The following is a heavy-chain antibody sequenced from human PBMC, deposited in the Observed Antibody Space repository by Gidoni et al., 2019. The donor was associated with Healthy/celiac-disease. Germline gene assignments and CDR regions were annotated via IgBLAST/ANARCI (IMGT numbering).Heavy chain of an antibody. CDR3: ARGYRNYYDSSGYFSRYYFDY. CDR2: INHSGST. Sequence: QVQLQQWGAGLLKPSETLSLTCAVYGGSFSGYYWSWIRQPPGKGLEWIGEINHSGSTNYNPSLKSRVTISVDTSKNQFSLKLSSVTAADTAVYYCARGYRNYYDSSGYFSRYYFDYWGQGTLVTVSS. V-gene: IGHV4-34*01. D-gene: IGHD3-22*01. CDR1: GGSFSGYY. J-gene: IGHJ4*02.